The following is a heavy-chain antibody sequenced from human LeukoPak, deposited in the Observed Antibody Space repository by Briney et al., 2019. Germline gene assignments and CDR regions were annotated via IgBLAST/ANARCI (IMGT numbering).Heavy chain of an antibody. D-gene: IGHD4-17*01. CDR3: ARGGADYVIGY. CDR1: GFTFSDHY. V-gene: IGHV3-11*06. CDR2: ISSSSSYT. J-gene: IGHJ4*02. Sequence: GGSLRLSCAASGFTFSDHYMSWIRQAPGKGLEWISFISSSSSYTNYADSVKGRFTISRDNTKNSLYLQMNNLRAEDTAVYYRARGGADYVIGYWGQGTLVTVSS.